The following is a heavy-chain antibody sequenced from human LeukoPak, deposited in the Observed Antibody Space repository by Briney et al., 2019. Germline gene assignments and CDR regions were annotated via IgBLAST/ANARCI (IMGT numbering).Heavy chain of an antibody. J-gene: IGHJ5*02. CDR1: GFTFSSYA. Sequence: GGSLRLSCAASGFTFSSYAMSWVRKAPGKGLEWVSGISGTGRSTYYADSVKGRFTISRDSSKNTLYLQMNSLRAEDTAVYYCAKDANIVVVPVAQTPDWFDPWGQGTLVTVSS. V-gene: IGHV3-23*01. CDR3: AKDANIVVVPVAQTPDWFDP. D-gene: IGHD2-2*01. CDR2: ISGTGRST.